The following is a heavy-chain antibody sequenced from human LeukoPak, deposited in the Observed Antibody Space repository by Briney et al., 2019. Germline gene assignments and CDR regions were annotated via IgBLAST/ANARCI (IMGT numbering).Heavy chain of an antibody. CDR2: IYHSGST. D-gene: IGHD3-22*01. CDR1: GGSISSSNW. V-gene: IGHV4-4*02. CDR3: ARVRTDSSGYYYFDY. Sequence: SETLSLTCAVSGGSISSSNWWSWVRQPPGKGLEWIGEIYHSGSTNYNPSLKSRVTISVDKSKNQFSLKLSSVTAADTAVYYCARVRTDSSGYYYFDYWGQGTLVTVSS. J-gene: IGHJ4*02.